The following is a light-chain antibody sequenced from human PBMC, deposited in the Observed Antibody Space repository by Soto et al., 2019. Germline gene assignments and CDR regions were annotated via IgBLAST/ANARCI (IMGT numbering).Light chain of an antibody. CDR1: SSDVGGYNY. CDR3: SSYASSMTRV. Sequence: QSVLTQPASVSGSPGQSITISCTGTSSDVGGYNYVSWYQQHPGKAPKLMIYDVSNRPSGVSNRFSGSKSGNTASLTISGPQAEDEADYYCSSYASSMTRVFGTGTKVTVL. CDR2: DVS. J-gene: IGLJ1*01. V-gene: IGLV2-14*01.